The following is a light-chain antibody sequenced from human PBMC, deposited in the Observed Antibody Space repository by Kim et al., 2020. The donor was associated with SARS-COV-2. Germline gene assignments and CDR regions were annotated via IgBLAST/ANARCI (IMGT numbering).Light chain of an antibody. CDR2: DAS. CDR3: QQYNNFRT. V-gene: IGKV3-15*01. Sequence: SGSPGDSATLSRRASQSITSNLAWYQQKPGQAPRLLIYDASTRAIGIPARFSGGGSGTEFTLTISSLQSEDFAIYYCQQYNNFRTFGQGTKVDIK. J-gene: IGKJ1*01. CDR1: QSITSN.